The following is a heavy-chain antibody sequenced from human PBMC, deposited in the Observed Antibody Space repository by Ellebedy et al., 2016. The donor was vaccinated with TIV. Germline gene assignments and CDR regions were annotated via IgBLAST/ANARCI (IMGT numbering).Heavy chain of an antibody. CDR1: GFSVSSNY. J-gene: IGHJ4*02. V-gene: IGHV3-53*04. D-gene: IGHD2-15*01. CDR3: ARTGGGLYYFHY. Sequence: PGGSLRLSCAASGFSVSSNYMSWVRQAPGKGLEWVSVVYSGGSTFYADSVKGRFTISRHISKNMVYLQMNSLRAEDTAVYYCARTGGGLYYFHYWGQGTRSPSPQ. CDR2: VYSGGST.